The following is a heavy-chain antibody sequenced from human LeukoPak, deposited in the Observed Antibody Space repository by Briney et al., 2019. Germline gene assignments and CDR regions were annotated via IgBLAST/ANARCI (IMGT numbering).Heavy chain of an antibody. CDR1: GFTFSSYA. CDR2: IIGIGGSA. V-gene: IGHV3-23*01. J-gene: IGHJ4*02. D-gene: IGHD1-7*01. CDR3: AKGNWNYVTESSFDS. Sequence: GGSLRLSCAASGFTFSSYAMSWVRQAPGKGLEWVSAIIGIGGSAYYAESVKGRVTISRDNSKNTLYLQLNSLRPEDTAVYYCAKGNWNYVTESSFDSWGQGTLVTVSS.